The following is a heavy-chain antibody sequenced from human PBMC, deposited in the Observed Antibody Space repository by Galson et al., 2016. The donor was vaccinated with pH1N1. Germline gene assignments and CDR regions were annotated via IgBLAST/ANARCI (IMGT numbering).Heavy chain of an antibody. CDR2: IIPIFETA. D-gene: IGHD3-16*02. Sequence: SVKVSCKASGDTFSSYGISWVRQAPGQGLEWMGAIIPIFETADYAQKFQGRVTITVDKPTTTAYLEVSSLRSGDTAVYYCATVTSGGLSFYSYFYGMDVWGQGTTVTVSS. CDR1: GDTFSSYG. V-gene: IGHV1-69*06. CDR3: ATVTSGGLSFYSYFYGMDV. J-gene: IGHJ6*02.